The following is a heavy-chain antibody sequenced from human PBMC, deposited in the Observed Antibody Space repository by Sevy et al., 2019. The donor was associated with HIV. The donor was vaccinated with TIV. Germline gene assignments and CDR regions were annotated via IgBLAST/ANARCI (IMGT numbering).Heavy chain of an antibody. J-gene: IGHJ3*02. CDR1: GYSFTSYW. D-gene: IGHD6-19*01. CDR2: IYPGDSDT. V-gene: IGHV5-51*01. CDR3: ARTSRGYSSGWFRDAFDI. Sequence: GESLKISCKGSGYSFTSYWIGWVRQMPGKGLEWMGIIYPGDSDTRYSPSFQGQVTISADKSISTGYLQWSSLKASDTAMYYCARTSRGYSSGWFRDAFDIWGQGTMVTVSS.